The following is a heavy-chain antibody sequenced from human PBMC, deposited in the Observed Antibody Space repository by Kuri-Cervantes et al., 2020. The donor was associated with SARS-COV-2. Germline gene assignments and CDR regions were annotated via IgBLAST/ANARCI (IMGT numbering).Heavy chain of an antibody. J-gene: IGHJ5*02. Sequence: SETLSLTCAVSGGSISSSNWWSWVRQPPGKGLEWIGEIYHSGSTNYNPSLKSRVTISVDKSKNQFSLKLSSVTAADTAVYYCARELPDQIYDMSGFDPWGQGTLVTVSS. CDR1: GGSISSSNW. CDR2: IYHSGST. CDR3: ARELPDQIYDMSGFDP. V-gene: IGHV4-4*02. D-gene: IGHD3-9*01.